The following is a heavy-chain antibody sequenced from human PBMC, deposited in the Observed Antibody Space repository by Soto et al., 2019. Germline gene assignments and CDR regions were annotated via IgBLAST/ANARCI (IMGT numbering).Heavy chain of an antibody. CDR3: AKDQVSRVGLFRTPLDP. CDR1: GFTFSSYA. D-gene: IGHD2-15*01. Sequence: EVHLLESGGGLVQPGGSLGLSCAASGFTFSSYALSWVRQAPGKGLEWVSGISGSGGTTYYADSVKGRFAISRDNSKNLLYLQMNNLRAEDTAVYYCAKDQVSRVGLFRTPLDPWGQGTLVTVAS. V-gene: IGHV3-23*01. J-gene: IGHJ5*02. CDR2: ISGSGGTT.